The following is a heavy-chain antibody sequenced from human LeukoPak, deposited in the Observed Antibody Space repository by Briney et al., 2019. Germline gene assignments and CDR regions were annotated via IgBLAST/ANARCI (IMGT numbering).Heavy chain of an antibody. CDR3: ARDLLYSSSSLTFDY. J-gene: IGHJ4*02. CDR2: IIPILGIA. D-gene: IGHD6-6*01. V-gene: IGHV1-69*04. Sequence: EASVKVSCKASGYTFTSYGISWVRQAPGQGLEWMGRIIPILGIANYAQKFQGRVTITADKSTSTAYMELSSLRSEDTAVYYCARDLLYSSSSLTFDYWGQGTLVTVSS. CDR1: GYTFTSYG.